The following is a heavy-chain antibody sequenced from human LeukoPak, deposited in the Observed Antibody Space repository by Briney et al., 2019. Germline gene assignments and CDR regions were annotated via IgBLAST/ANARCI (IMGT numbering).Heavy chain of an antibody. J-gene: IGHJ4*02. CDR3: ARRGYSYTLDY. V-gene: IGHV4-59*04. CDR1: GVSISSYY. Sequence: SETLSLTCTVSGVSISSYYWSWIRQPPGKGLEWIGSIYHSGSTYYNPSLKSRVTISVDTSKNQFSLKLSSVTAADTAVYYCARRGYSYTLDYWGQGTLVTVSS. CDR2: IYHSGST. D-gene: IGHD5-18*01.